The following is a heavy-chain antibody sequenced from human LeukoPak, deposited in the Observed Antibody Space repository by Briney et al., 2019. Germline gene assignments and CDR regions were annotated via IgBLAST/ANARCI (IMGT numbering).Heavy chain of an antibody. CDR1: GGTFSSYA. D-gene: IGHD5-18*01. J-gene: IGHJ4*02. Sequence: ASVKVSCKASGGTFSSYAISWVRQAPGQGLEWMGRIIPILGIANYAQKFQGRVTITADKSTSTAYMELSSLRSEDTAVYYCARSDVDTAMVLFDYWGQGTLVTVSS. CDR2: IIPILGIA. V-gene: IGHV1-69*04. CDR3: ARSDVDTAMVLFDY.